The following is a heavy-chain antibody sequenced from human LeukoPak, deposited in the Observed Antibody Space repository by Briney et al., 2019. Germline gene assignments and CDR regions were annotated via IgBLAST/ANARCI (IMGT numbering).Heavy chain of an antibody. Sequence: ASVKVSCKASGYTFTGYYMHWVRQAPGQGLEWMGWINPNSGGTNYAQKFQGRVTMTRDTSISTAYMELSRLRSDDTAVYYCARDSRSSWFYYYMDVWGKGTTVTVSS. CDR1: GYTFTGYY. V-gene: IGHV1-2*02. D-gene: IGHD6-6*01. CDR3: ARDSRSSWFYYYMDV. J-gene: IGHJ6*03. CDR2: INPNSGGT.